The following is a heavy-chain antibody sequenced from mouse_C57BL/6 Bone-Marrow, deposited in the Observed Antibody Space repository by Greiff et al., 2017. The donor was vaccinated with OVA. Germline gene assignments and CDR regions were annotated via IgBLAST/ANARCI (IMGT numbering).Heavy chain of an antibody. J-gene: IGHJ4*01. Sequence: VQLQQSGAELVMPGASVKLSCKASGYTFTSYWMHWVKQRPGQGLEWIGEIDPSDSYTNYNQKFKGKSTLTVDKSSSTAYMQLSSLTSEDSAVYDCARSDYGYAMDYWGQGTSVTVSS. CDR1: GYTFTSYW. V-gene: IGHV1-69*01. D-gene: IGHD1-1*02. CDR3: ARSDYGYAMDY. CDR2: IDPSDSYT.